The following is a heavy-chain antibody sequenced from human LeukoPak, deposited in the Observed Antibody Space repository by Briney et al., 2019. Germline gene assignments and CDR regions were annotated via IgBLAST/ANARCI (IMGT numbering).Heavy chain of an antibody. J-gene: IGHJ3*02. Sequence: GGSLRLSCAASGFTFSSHWMTWVRQAPGKGLEWVANINQDGSERYYVDSVKGRFTISRDNAKNSLYLQMSSLRAEDTAVYYCVRDSEYSSSFAFDIWGQGTMVTVSS. CDR2: INQDGSER. CDR3: VRDSEYSSSFAFDI. D-gene: IGHD6-13*01. V-gene: IGHV3-7*01. CDR1: GFTFSSHW.